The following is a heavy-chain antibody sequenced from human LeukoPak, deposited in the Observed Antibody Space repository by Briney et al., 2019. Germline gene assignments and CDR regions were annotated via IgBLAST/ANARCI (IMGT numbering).Heavy chain of an antibody. CDR2: IYHRGST. J-gene: IGHJ4*02. Sequence: SETLSLTCTVSGYSISSGYYWGWIRQPPGKALEWIGNIYHRGSTPYNPALKSRDTISVDTSKNQFSLKLSSVTAADTAVYYCARASGDGYILDYWGQGTLVTVSS. CDR1: GYSISSGYY. CDR3: ARASGDGYILDY. D-gene: IGHD5-24*01. V-gene: IGHV4-38-2*02.